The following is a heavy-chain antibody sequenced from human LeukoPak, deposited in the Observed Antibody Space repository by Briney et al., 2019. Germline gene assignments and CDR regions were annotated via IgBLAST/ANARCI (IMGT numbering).Heavy chain of an antibody. J-gene: IGHJ4*02. Sequence: GGSLRLSCAASGFTFSNYAMHWVRQAPGKGLECVSAITSDGGSTYYANSVKGRFTISRDNSKNTLYLQMNSLRPEDTAVYYCAKGYYTSSISFLTDYWGQGNLVTVSS. D-gene: IGHD2-2*01. CDR3: AKGYYTSSISFLTDY. CDR2: ITSDGGST. CDR1: GFTFSNYA. V-gene: IGHV3-64*01.